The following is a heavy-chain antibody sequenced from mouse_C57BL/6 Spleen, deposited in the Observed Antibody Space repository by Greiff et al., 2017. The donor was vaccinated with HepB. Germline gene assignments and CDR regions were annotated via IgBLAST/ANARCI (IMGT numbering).Heavy chain of an antibody. D-gene: IGHD3-2*02. J-gene: IGHJ3*01. CDR3: ARSAAQAEFAY. Sequence: QVQLQQSGAELVRPGTSVKLSCKASGYTFTSYWMHWVKQRPGQGLEWIGVIDPSDSYTNYNQKFKGKATLTVDTSSSTAYMQLSSLTSEDSAVYYCARSAAQAEFAYWGQGTLVTVSA. V-gene: IGHV1-59*01. CDR1: GYTFTSYW. CDR2: IDPSDSYT.